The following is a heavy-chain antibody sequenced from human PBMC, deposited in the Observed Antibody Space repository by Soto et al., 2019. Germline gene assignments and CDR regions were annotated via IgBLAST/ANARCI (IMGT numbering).Heavy chain of an antibody. J-gene: IGHJ4*02. V-gene: IGHV1-69*13. CDR2: IIPFFGTA. D-gene: IGHD3-16*01. Sequence: GASVKVSCKTFGVTFSTFGISWVRQAPGQGLEWMGGIIPFFGTAEYSQKFEDRITITADESTNTVYMDLRSLTSEDTAIYYCARTAPMDAGDKYYYDFWGQGALVTVSS. CDR1: GVTFSTFG. CDR3: ARTAPMDAGDKYYYDF.